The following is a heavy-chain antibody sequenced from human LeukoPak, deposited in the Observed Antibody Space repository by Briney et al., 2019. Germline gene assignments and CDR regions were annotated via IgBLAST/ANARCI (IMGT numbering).Heavy chain of an antibody. J-gene: IGHJ4*02. CDR2: IKQDGSEK. D-gene: IGHD6-19*01. CDR1: GFTFSSYW. Sequence: PGGSLRLSCAASGFTFSSYWMSGVRQAPGKGLEWVANIKQDGSEKYYVDSVKGRFTISRDNSKNTLYLQMNSLRAEDTAVYYCARDSSGWYLGYWGQGILVTVSS. CDR3: ARDSSGWYLGY. V-gene: IGHV3-7*01.